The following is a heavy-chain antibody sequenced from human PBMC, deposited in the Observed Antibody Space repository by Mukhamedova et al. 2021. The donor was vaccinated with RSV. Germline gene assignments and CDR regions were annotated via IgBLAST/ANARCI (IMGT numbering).Heavy chain of an antibody. J-gene: IGHJ4*02. D-gene: IGHD6-6*01. CDR3: VKGGSSSSDLCDY. CDR2: ISSNGVST. Sequence: GLEYVSTISSNGVSTYYADSVKGRFTISRDNSKNTLYLQMSSLRAEDTAMYYCVKGGSSSSDLCDYWGQGTLVTVSS. V-gene: IGHV3-64D*09.